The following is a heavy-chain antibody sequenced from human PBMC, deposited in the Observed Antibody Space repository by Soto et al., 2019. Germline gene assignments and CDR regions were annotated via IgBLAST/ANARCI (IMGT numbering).Heavy chain of an antibody. Sequence: ASVNVSFKSSGYTFTCYYINWVRQATGQGLDGMGWVKPNRGNTGYAQKFQGRPTLTRITSISRAYMELSRLRSEDPDVTYCASGGGRIPVRGGYSYSGMDVWAQGTTVTVSS. D-gene: IGHD2-2*02. CDR3: ASGGGRIPVRGGYSYSGMDV. V-gene: IGHV1-8*01. CDR1: GYTFTCYY. J-gene: IGHJ6*02. CDR2: VKPNRGNT.